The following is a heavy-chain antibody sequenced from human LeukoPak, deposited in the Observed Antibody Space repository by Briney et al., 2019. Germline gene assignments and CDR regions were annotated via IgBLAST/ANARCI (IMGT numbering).Heavy chain of an antibody. Sequence: ASVKVSCKASGYTFTSYDINWVRQATGQGLEWMGWMNPNSGNTGYAQKFQGRVTMTRDTSISTAYMELSRLRSDDTAVYYCARAEDIVVVPAAIPFDYWGQGTLVTVSS. D-gene: IGHD2-2*02. CDR3: ARAEDIVVVPAAIPFDY. CDR2: MNPNSGNT. CDR1: GYTFTSYD. J-gene: IGHJ4*02. V-gene: IGHV1-8*01.